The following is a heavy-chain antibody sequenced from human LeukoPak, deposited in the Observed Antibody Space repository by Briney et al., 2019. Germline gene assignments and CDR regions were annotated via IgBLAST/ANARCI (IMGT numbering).Heavy chain of an antibody. V-gene: IGHV3-53*01. J-gene: IGHJ6*03. D-gene: IGHD5-24*01. CDR1: GFSVTTNY. CDR3: ARSTRDGYTRYHDYYMDL. Sequence: GGSLRLSCAASGFSVTTNYMNWVRQAPGKGLEWVSVIYSGGHTYYTDSVKGRFTISRDTSNNTVYLHMSSLRPDDTAVYYCARSTRDGYTRYHDYYMDLWGKGTTVTVSS. CDR2: IYSGGHT.